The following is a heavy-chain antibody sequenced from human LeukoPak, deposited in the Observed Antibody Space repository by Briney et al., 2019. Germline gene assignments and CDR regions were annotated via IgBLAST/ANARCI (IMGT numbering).Heavy chain of an antibody. CDR2: IYTSGST. J-gene: IGHJ6*03. V-gene: IGHV4-4*07. CDR3: ASTSSTMVRGLNYYYMDV. D-gene: IGHD3-10*01. Sequence: SETLSLTCTVSGGSISSYYRSWIRQPAGKGLEWIGRIYTSGSTNYNPSLKSRVTMSVDTSKNQFSLKLSSVTAADTAVYYCASTSSTMVRGLNYYYMDVWGKGTTVTISS. CDR1: GGSISSYY.